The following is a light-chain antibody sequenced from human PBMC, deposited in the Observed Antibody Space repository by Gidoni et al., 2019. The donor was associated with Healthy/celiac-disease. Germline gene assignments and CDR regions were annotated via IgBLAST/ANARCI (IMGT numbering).Light chain of an antibody. CDR1: NIGSKS. CDR2: DDS. Sequence: SYVLTQPPSVSVAPGQTARITCGGNNIGSKSVHWYQQKPGQAPVLVVYDDSERPSGIPERFSGSNSGNTATLTISRVEAGDEADYYCQVWDSSSDHFWVFGGGTKLTVL. J-gene: IGLJ3*02. CDR3: QVWDSSSDHFWV. V-gene: IGLV3-21*02.